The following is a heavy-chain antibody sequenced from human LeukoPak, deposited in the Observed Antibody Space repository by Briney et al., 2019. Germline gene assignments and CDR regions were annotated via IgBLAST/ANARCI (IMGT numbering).Heavy chain of an antibody. Sequence: SETLSLTCAVYGGSFSGYYWSWIRQPPGKGLEWIGEINHSGSTNYNPSLKSRVTISVDTSKNQLSLKLSSVTAADTAVYYCARGRIVVVPAAILVSYYYYGMDVWGQGTTVTVSS. V-gene: IGHV4-34*01. CDR1: GGSFSGYY. CDR2: INHSGST. D-gene: IGHD2-2*02. CDR3: ARGRIVVVPAAILVSYYYYGMDV. J-gene: IGHJ6*02.